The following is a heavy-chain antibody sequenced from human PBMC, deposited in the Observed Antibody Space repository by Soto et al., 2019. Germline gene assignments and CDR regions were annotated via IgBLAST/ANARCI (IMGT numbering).Heavy chain of an antibody. D-gene: IGHD2-2*03. V-gene: IGHV1-18*01. J-gene: IGHJ4*02. Sequence: ASVKVSCKASGYTFTSYGISWVRQAPGQGLEWMGWISAYNGNTNYAQKLQGRVTMTTDTSTSTAYMELRSLRAEDTAVYYCAKDTPGYCISTSCYGIDYWGQGTLVTVSS. CDR1: GYTFTSYG. CDR2: ISAYNGNT. CDR3: AKDTPGYCISTSCYGIDY.